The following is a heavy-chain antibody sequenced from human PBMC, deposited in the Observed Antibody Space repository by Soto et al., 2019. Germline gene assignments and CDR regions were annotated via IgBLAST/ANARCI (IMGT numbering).Heavy chain of an antibody. D-gene: IGHD2-8*01. CDR2: ISGSGGST. V-gene: IGHV3-23*01. Sequence: GGALRLSCAASGFPFSSHSISWVPQAPGKGLEWVSAISGSGGSTYYADSVKGRFTISRDNSKNTLYLQMNSLRAEDTAVYYCARDPHFVLMVYTYGMDVWGQGTTVTVSS. CDR3: ARDPHFVLMVYTYGMDV. CDR1: GFPFSSHS. J-gene: IGHJ6*02.